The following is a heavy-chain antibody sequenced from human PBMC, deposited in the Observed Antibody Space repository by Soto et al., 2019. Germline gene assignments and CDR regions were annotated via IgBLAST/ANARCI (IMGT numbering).Heavy chain of an antibody. CDR1: GGTFNSYS. J-gene: IGHJ5*02. CDR3: TRRGRQSANWFDP. CDR2: IIPVSGRP. V-gene: IGHV1-69*06. Sequence: QVQLVQSGAEVMTPGSSVKVSCKASGGTFNSYSIDWVRQAPGQGFEWRGGIIPVSGRPNSAKRFQGRVTVSADKSTNTVYMEVNSLPHEDTAVYYCTRRGRQSANWFDPWGQGTLVTVSS.